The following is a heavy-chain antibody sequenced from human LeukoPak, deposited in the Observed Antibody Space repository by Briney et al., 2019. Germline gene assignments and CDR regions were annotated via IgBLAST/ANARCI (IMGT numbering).Heavy chain of an antibody. CDR2: ISGSGGST. Sequence: GGSLRLSCAASGFTFSSYATSWVRQAPGKGLEWVSAISGSGGSTYYADSVKGRFTISRDNSKNTLYLQMNSLRAEDTAVYYCARSVPDYTRFDYWGQGALVTVSS. CDR3: ARSVPDYTRFDY. J-gene: IGHJ4*02. V-gene: IGHV3-23*01. CDR1: GFTFSSYA. D-gene: IGHD4-11*01.